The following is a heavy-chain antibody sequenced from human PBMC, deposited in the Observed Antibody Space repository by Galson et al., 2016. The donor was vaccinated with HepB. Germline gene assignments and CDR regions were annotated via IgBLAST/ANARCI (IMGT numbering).Heavy chain of an antibody. CDR3: ARLVLYDTSGSYY. J-gene: IGHJ4*02. Sequence: SLRLSCAASGFTFNTYSMNWVRQAPGKGPEWVSYISSSGSTIYYADSVEGRFTISRDNAKNSLYLQMSSLRHEDTAVYYCARLVLYDTSGSYYWGQGTLVTVSS. CDR2: ISSSGSTI. CDR1: GFTFNTYS. D-gene: IGHD3-22*01. V-gene: IGHV3-48*02.